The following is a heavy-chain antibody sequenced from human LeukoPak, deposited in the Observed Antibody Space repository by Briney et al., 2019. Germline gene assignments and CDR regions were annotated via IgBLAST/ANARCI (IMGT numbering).Heavy chain of an antibody. D-gene: IGHD1-26*01. Sequence: GGSLRLSCAASGFALSSYDMHWVRQVSGKGLEWVSAIGHAGDTYYAASVKRRFTISREDAKNYFFLQMNSLRAGDTAVYFCAALGDSIYWGQGTLVTVSS. J-gene: IGHJ4*02. V-gene: IGHV3-13*01. CDR1: GFALSSYD. CDR2: IGHAGDT. CDR3: AALGDSIY.